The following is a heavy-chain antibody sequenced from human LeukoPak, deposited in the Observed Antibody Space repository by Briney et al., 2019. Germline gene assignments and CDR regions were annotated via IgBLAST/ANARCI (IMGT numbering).Heavy chain of an antibody. V-gene: IGHV3-30*18. CDR3: AKDARRGYSYGDDAFDI. Sequence: GGSLRLSCAASGFTFSSYGMHWVHQAPGKGLEWVAVISYDGSNKYYADSVKGRFTISRDNPKNKLYLQMNSLRAEDTAVYYCAKDARRGYSYGDDAFDIWGQGTMVTVSS. J-gene: IGHJ3*02. CDR1: GFTFSSYG. CDR2: ISYDGSNK. D-gene: IGHD5-18*01.